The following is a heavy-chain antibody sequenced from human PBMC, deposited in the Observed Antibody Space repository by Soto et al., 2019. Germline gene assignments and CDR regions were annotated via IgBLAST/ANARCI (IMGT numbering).Heavy chain of an antibody. D-gene: IGHD3-3*01. CDR2: IKSTTAGGTI. Sequence: EVQLVESGGGLVKPGGSLRLSCAPSGFTFSRACMSWVRQAPGKGLEWLGRIKSTTAGGTIDYAAPVKGRFTISRDDSQNSLYLQMTSITVEHTAVSYCSIHRYTGVLSAVVPYYYMDVWCKGTTVTVSS. CDR1: GFTFSRAC. V-gene: IGHV3-15*01. CDR3: SIHRYTGVLSAVVPYYYMDV. J-gene: IGHJ6*03.